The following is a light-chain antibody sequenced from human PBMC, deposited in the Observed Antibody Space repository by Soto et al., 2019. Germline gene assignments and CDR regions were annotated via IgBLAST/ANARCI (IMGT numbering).Light chain of an antibody. Sequence: EIVLTQSPGTLSLSPGERATLSCRASQSVRSSYLAWYQQKPGQAPRPLIYGASSRATGIPDRFSGSGSGTDCTLTSSRLAAEDFAVYYCQQYGDLYTFGQGTKVEIK. J-gene: IGKJ2*01. CDR1: QSVRSSY. CDR3: QQYGDLYT. CDR2: GAS. V-gene: IGKV3-20*01.